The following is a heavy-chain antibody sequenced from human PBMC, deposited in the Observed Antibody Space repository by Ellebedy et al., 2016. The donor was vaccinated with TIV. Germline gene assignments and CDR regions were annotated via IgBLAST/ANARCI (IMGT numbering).Heavy chain of an antibody. J-gene: IGHJ6*02. Sequence: AASVTVSCKASGYTFTGYYMHWVRQAPGQGLAWMGWINPNSGDKNYAQKFQGWVTMTRETSISTAYMELSRLTSDDTAVYYCARVPSPGVRRGNEYGMDVWGQGTTVTVSS. V-gene: IGHV1-2*04. CDR3: ARVPSPGVRRGNEYGMDV. CDR2: INPNSGDK. CDR1: GYTFTGYY. D-gene: IGHD4-23*01.